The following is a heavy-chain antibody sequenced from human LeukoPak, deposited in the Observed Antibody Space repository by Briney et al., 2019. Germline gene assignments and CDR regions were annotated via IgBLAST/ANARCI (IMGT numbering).Heavy chain of an antibody. CDR2: IYTSGST. CDR3: ARQTFGSSGYYPIDD. J-gene: IGHJ4*02. V-gene: IGHV4-61*02. D-gene: IGHD3-22*01. Sequence: SQTLSLTCTVSGGSISSGSYYWSWIRQPAGKGLEWIGRIYTSGSTNYNPSLKSRVTISIDTSKKQFSLKVSSVTAADTAVYYCARQTFGSSGYYPIDDWGQGTLVTVSS. CDR1: GGSISSGSYY.